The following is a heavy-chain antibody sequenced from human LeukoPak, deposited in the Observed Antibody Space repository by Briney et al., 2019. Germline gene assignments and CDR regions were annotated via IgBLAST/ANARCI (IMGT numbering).Heavy chain of an antibody. V-gene: IGHV3-21*01. D-gene: IGHD2-2*01. Sequence: GGPLRLSCAASGFTFSTYTMNWVRQAPGKGLEWVSSISSSSRYIYYADSVKGRFTISRDNAKNSLYLQMNSLRAEDTAVYYCARDPYYCSSTSCYRYYYYMDVWGKGTTVTVSS. CDR2: ISSSSRYI. CDR1: GFTFSTYT. J-gene: IGHJ6*03. CDR3: ARDPYYCSSTSCYRYYYYMDV.